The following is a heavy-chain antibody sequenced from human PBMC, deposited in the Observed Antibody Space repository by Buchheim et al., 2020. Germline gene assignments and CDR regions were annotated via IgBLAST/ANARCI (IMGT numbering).Heavy chain of an antibody. CDR3: ARVSSLVVPAANSPLFDY. CDR2: SNPNSGGT. J-gene: IGHJ4*02. D-gene: IGHD2-2*01. Sequence: QVQLVQSGAEVKKPGASVKVSCKASGYTFTGYYMHWVRQAPGQGLEWMGRSNPNSGGTNYAQKFQGRVTMTRDTSISTAYMELSRLRSDDTAVYYCARVSSLVVPAANSPLFDYWGQGTL. CDR1: GYTFTGYY. V-gene: IGHV1-2*06.